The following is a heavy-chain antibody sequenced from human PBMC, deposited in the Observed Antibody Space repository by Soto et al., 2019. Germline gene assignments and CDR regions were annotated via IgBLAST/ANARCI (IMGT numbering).Heavy chain of an antibody. CDR1: GFTVSSNY. V-gene: IGHV3-53*02. J-gene: IGHJ5*02. D-gene: IGHD4-17*01. Sequence: EVQLVETGGGLIQPGGSLRLSCAASGFTVSSNYMSWVRQAPGKGLEWVSVIYSGGSTYYADSVKGRFTISIDNSKNTLSLQMNSHVAENTAVDYCTRVHGDYLNWFDPCAQRTLVTVSS. CDR3: TRVHGDYLNWFDP. CDR2: IYSGGST.